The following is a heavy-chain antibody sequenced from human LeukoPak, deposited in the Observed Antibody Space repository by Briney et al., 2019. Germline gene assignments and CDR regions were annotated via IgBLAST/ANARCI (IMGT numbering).Heavy chain of an antibody. V-gene: IGHV3-23*01. D-gene: IGHD6-25*01. J-gene: IGHJ4*02. Sequence: GGSLRLSCAASGFTFSNYAMSWVRQAPGKALEWVSPITSGGGTTYYAGSVKGRFTISRDNSKNTLYLQMNSLRAEDAAVYYCAREPPRAAWVFDYWGQGTLVSVSS. CDR1: GFTFSNYA. CDR3: AREPPRAAWVFDY. CDR2: ITSGGGTT.